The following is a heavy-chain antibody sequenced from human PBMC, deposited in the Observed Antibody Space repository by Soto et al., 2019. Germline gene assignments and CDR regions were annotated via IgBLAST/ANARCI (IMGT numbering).Heavy chain of an antibody. CDR1: GYTFTGYY. CDR2: INPNSGGT. Sequence: ASVKVSCKASGYTFTGYYMHWVRQAPGQGLEWMGWINPNSGGTNYAQKFQGRVTMTRDTSISTAYMELSRLRSDDTAVYYCARAVVAAAATPQAWFDPWGQGPLVTVSS. J-gene: IGHJ5*02. V-gene: IGHV1-2*02. CDR3: ARAVVAAAATPQAWFDP. D-gene: IGHD2-15*01.